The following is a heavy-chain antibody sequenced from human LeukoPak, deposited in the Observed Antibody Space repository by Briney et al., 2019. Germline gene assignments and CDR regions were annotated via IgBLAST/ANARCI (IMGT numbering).Heavy chain of an antibody. V-gene: IGHV3-33*01. CDR2: IWYDGSNK. D-gene: IGHD6-6*01. Sequence: GGSPRLSCAASGFTFSSYGMHWVRQAPGKGLEWVAVIWYDGSNKYYADSVKGRFTISRDNSKNTLYLQMNSLRAEDTAVYYCARAVTRPSYYYYGMDVWGQGTTVTVSS. J-gene: IGHJ6*02. CDR1: GFTFSSYG. CDR3: ARAVTRPSYYYYGMDV.